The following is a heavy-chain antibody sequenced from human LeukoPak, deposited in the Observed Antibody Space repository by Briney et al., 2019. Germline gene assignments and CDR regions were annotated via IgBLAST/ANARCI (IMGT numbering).Heavy chain of an antibody. CDR1: GFTFSNYA. D-gene: IGHD3-22*01. CDR3: AKAYYDSSGYYNYFDY. J-gene: IGHJ4*02. V-gene: IGHV3-23*01. CDR2: ISGSGGST. Sequence: GRSLRLSCAASGFTFSNYAMSWVRQAPGKGLEWVSSISGSGGSTLYADSVKGRFTISRDNSKNTLYLQMNSLRAEDTAVYYCAKAYYDSSGYYNYFDYWGQGTLVTVSS.